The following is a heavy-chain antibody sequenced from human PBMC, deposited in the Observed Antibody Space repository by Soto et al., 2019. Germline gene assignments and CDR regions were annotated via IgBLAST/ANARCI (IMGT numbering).Heavy chain of an antibody. J-gene: IGHJ4*02. CDR2: IYYSGST. CDR1: GGSISSYY. D-gene: IGHD6-13*01. CDR3: ARALAAAFDY. Sequence: LSLTCTVSGGSISSYYWSWIRQPPGKGLEWIGYIYYSGSTNYNPSLKSRVTISVDTSKNQFSLKLSSVTAADTAVYYCARALAAAFDYWGQGTLVTVSS. V-gene: IGHV4-59*01.